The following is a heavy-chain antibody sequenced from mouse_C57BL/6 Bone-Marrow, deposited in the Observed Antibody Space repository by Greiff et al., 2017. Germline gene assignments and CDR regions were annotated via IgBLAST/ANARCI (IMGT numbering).Heavy chain of an antibody. D-gene: IGHD2-4*01. V-gene: IGHV1-81*01. Sequence: QVQLQQSGAELARPGASVKLSCKASGYTFTSYGISWVKQRTGQGLEWIGEMYPRSGNTYYNEKFKGKATLTADNSSSTAYMELRSLTAEDSAVYFCARERYDYDGFAYWGQGTLVTVSA. CDR3: ARERYDYDGFAY. CDR1: GYTFTSYG. J-gene: IGHJ3*01. CDR2: MYPRSGNT.